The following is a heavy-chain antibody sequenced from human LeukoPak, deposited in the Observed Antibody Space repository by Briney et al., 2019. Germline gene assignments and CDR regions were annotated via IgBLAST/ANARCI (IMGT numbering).Heavy chain of an antibody. V-gene: IGHV1-69*13. Sequence: ASVKVSCKASGGTFSSYAISWVRQAPGQGLEWMGGIIPIFGTANYAQKFQGRVTITADESTSTAYMELSSLRSEDTAVYYCARGYSNGPGDYYYMDVWGKGTTVTVSS. CDR1: GGTFSSYA. CDR2: IIPIFGTA. J-gene: IGHJ6*03. D-gene: IGHD5-18*01. CDR3: ARGYSNGPGDYYYMDV.